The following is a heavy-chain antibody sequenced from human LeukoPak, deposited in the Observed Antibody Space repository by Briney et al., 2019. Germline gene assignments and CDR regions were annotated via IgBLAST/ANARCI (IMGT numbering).Heavy chain of an antibody. CDR3: AKEQEGTAIGGVFDY. V-gene: IGHV1-18*01. Sequence: SVKVSCMASGYSFNRYGLRWVQQAPGQGPKGMGWISPASGSPNDEHKFQDRVTMTTDTSTTTVYMELRSLRSDDTAVYYCAKEQEGTAIGGVFDYWGQGTVVTVSS. D-gene: IGHD2-21*02. CDR1: GYSFNRYG. CDR2: ISPASGSP. J-gene: IGHJ4*02.